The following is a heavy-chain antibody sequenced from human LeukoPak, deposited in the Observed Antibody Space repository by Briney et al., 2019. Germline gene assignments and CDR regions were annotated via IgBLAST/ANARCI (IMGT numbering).Heavy chain of an antibody. CDR2: IYPGDSDT. J-gene: IGHJ5*02. CDR1: GYSSTSYW. Sequence: GESLKISCKGSGYSSTSYWIGWVRQMPGKGLEWMGIIYPGDSDTRYSPSFQGQVTISADKSISTAYLQWSSLKASDTAMYYCARQEAYYYDSSGYWMNWFDPWGQGTLVTVSS. D-gene: IGHD3-22*01. CDR3: ARQEAYYYDSSGYWMNWFDP. V-gene: IGHV5-51*01.